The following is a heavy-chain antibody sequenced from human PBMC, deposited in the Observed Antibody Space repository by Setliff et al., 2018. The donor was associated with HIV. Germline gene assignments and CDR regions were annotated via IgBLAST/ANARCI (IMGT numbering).Heavy chain of an antibody. CDR2: ISGSGGGT. Sequence: PGGSLRLSCAASGFTFSSYAMSWVRQAPGKGLEWVSSISGSGGGTYYADSVKGRFTISRDNSKNTVYLQMNSLRVEDTAVYYCLRAAESEWGQGTLVTVSS. D-gene: IGHD6-25*01. CDR3: LRAAESE. J-gene: IGHJ4*02. CDR1: GFTFSSYA. V-gene: IGHV3-23*01.